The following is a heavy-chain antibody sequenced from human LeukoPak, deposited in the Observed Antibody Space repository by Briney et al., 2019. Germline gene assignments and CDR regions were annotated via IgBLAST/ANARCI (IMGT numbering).Heavy chain of an antibody. CDR3: ARAGHSGSYYYYYYMDV. V-gene: IGHV4-39*07. CDR2: IYYSGST. CDR1: GGSISSYY. D-gene: IGHD1-26*01. Sequence: PSETLSLTCTVSGGSISSYYWGWIRQPPGKGLEWIGSIYYSGSTYYNPSLKSRVTISVDTSKNQFSLKLSSVTAADTAVYYCARAGHSGSYYYYYYMDVWGKGTTVTVSS. J-gene: IGHJ6*03.